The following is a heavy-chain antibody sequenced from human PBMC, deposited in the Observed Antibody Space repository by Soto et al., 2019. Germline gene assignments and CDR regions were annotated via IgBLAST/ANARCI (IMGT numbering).Heavy chain of an antibody. CDR2: ISSSSSYI. Sequence: VGSLRLSCAASGFTFSSYSMSWVRQAPGKGLEWVSSISSSSSYIYYADSVKGRFTISRDNAKNSLYLQMNSLRAEDTAVYYCARDGPRNYTTRYYYYYGMDVWGQGTTVTVSS. CDR3: ARDGPRNYTTRYYYYYGMDV. J-gene: IGHJ6*02. V-gene: IGHV3-21*01. CDR1: GFTFSSYS. D-gene: IGHD1-7*01.